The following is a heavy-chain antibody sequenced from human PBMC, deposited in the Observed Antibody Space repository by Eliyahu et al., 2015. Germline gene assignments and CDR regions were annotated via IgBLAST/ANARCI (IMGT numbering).Heavy chain of an antibody. V-gene: IGHV2-5*01. Sequence: QITLKESGPTLVKPTQTLTLTCTFSGFSLTTRDMNVAWIRQPPGKALEWLALIRWNDDRHYSPSLSGRLTITKDTSKNQVVLTMTNMDPVDTATYYCARDFDXKIEYWGQGILVTVSS. CDR1: GFSLTTRDMN. CDR3: ARDFDXKIEY. D-gene: IGHD2/OR15-2a*01. CDR2: IRWNDDR. J-gene: IGHJ4*02.